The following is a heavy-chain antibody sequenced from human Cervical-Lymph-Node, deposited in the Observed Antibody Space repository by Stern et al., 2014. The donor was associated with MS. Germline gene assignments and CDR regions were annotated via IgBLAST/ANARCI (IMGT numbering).Heavy chain of an antibody. Sequence: QLQLQESGPGLVKPPETLSLTCTVSGGSISSGYFYWGWIRQPPGKGLEWIGSIFHSGTTHYTPPHKSRAPIPEDPPKAHFSLKLLPGTAADTAVYFCARHGTAPAGTYWWFDPWGQGTLVTVSS. D-gene: IGHD6-13*01. CDR3: ARHGTAPAGTYWWFDP. CDR1: GGSISSGYFY. V-gene: IGHV4-39*01. J-gene: IGHJ5*02. CDR2: IFHSGTT.